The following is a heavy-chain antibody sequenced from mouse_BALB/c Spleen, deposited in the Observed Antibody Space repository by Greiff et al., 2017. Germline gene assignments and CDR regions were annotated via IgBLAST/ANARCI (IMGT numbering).Heavy chain of an antibody. CDR3: TRGPYYGSSYWFAY. CDR1: GYTFTSYY. V-gene: IGHV1S81*02. J-gene: IGHJ3*01. CDR2: INPSNGGT. Sequence: QVQLQQPGAELVKPGASVKLSCKASGYTFTSYYMYWVKQRPGQGLEWIGGINPSNGGTNFNEKFKSKATLTVDKSSSTAYMQLSSLTSEDSAVYYCTRGPYYGSSYWFAYWGQGTLVTVSA. D-gene: IGHD1-1*01.